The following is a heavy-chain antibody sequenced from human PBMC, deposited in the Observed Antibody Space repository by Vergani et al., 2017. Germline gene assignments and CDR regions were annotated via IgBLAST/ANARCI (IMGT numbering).Heavy chain of an antibody. V-gene: IGHV1-46*01. CDR2: INPSGGST. Sequence: QVQLVQSGAEVKTPGASVKVSCKASGYTFTSYYMHWVRQAPGQGREWMGIINPSGGSTSYAQKFQGRVTMTRDTSTSTVYMELSSLRSEDTAVYYCATGPTSGYQLLPVDIWGQGTMVTVSS. J-gene: IGHJ3*02. CDR3: ATGPTSGYQLLPVDI. CDR1: GYTFTSYY. D-gene: IGHD2-2*01.